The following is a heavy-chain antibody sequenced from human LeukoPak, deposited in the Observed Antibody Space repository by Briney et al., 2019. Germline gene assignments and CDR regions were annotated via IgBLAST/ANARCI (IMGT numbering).Heavy chain of an antibody. J-gene: IGHJ4*02. CDR1: GGSISSYY. Sequence: PSETPSLTCTVSGGSISSYYWSWIRQPAGKGLEWIGRIYTSGSTNYNPSLKSRVTMSVDTSKNQFSLKLSSVTAADTAVYYCARDPSNPYSSGWYYFDYWGQGTLVTVSS. CDR3: ARDPSNPYSSGWYYFDY. V-gene: IGHV4-4*07. D-gene: IGHD6-19*01. CDR2: IYTSGST.